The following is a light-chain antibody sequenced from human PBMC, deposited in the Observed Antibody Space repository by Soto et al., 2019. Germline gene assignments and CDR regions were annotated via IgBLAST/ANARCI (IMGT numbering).Light chain of an antibody. CDR3: HQYNGWPRT. Sequence: EIVMTQSPVTLSVSPGERATLSCRASSNISRSLAWYQQKPGQGPSLLIYGTSTRAGGVPDRFSGGGSGTEFTLTITRLQAEDFAVYYCHQYNGWPRTFGQGTKVEI. J-gene: IGKJ1*01. V-gene: IGKV3-15*01. CDR1: SNISRS. CDR2: GTS.